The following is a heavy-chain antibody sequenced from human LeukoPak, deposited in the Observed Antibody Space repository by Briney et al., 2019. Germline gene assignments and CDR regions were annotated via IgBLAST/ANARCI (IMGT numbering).Heavy chain of an antibody. D-gene: IGHD3-22*01. CDR1: GYSIIRGHY. Sequence: PSETLSLTCAVSGYSIIRGHYWGWIRQTPGKGLEWIGSIYHSGSTYYNPSLKSRVTILIDTSKNQFSLKLSSVTAADTAVYYCAGKYYYDSGGYFYVDYWGQGTLVTVSS. CDR2: IYHSGST. V-gene: IGHV4-38-2*01. CDR3: AGKYYYDSGGYFYVDY. J-gene: IGHJ4*02.